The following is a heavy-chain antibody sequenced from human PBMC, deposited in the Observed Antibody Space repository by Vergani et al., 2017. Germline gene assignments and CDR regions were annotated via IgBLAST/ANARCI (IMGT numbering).Heavy chain of an antibody. J-gene: IGHJ5*02. D-gene: IGHD3-10*01. V-gene: IGHV4-61*02. Sequence: QVQLQESGPGLVKPSQTLSLTCTVSGGSISSGSYYWSWIRQPAGKGLEWIGRIYTSGSTNYNPSLKSRVTISVDTSKNQFSLKLSSVTAADTAVYYCARAFRGVIIGGNWFDPWGQGTLVTVSS. CDR2: IYTSGST. CDR3: ARAFRGVIIGGNWFDP. CDR1: GGSISSGSYY.